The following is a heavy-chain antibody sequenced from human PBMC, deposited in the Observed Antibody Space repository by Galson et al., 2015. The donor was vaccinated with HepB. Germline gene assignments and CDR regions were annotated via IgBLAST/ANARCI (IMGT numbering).Heavy chain of an antibody. CDR3: ARADPDGDHGGY. V-gene: IGHV1-69*02. CDR2: IIPILGIA. CDR1: GGTFSSYT. D-gene: IGHD4-17*01. Sequence: SVKVSCKASGGTFSSYTISWVRQAPGQGLEWMGRIIPILGIANYAQKFQGRATITADKSTSTAYMELSSLRSEDTAVYYCARADPDGDHGGYWGQGTLVTVSS. J-gene: IGHJ4*02.